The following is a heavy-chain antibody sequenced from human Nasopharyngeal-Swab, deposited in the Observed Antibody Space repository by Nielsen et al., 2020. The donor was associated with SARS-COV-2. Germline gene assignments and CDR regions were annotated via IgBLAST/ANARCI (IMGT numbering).Heavy chain of an antibody. V-gene: IGHV4-59*01. CDR1: GGSISSYY. D-gene: IGHD4-23*01. Sequence: GSLRLSCTVSGGSISSYYWSWSRQPPGKGLEWIGYIYYSGSTNYNPSLKSRVTISVDTSKNQFSLKLSSVTAADTAVYYCARASDYGGNYEPFDYWGQGTLVTVSS. CDR3: ARASDYGGNYEPFDY. J-gene: IGHJ4*02. CDR2: IYYSGST.